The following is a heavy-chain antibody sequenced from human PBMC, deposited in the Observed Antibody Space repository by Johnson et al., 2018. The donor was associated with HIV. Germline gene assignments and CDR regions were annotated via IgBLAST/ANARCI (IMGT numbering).Heavy chain of an antibody. CDR3: AGLGGSHDAFDI. D-gene: IGHD1-26*01. J-gene: IGHJ3*02. Sequence: VHLVESGGGLVQPGGSLRLSCAASGFTFSSYAMSWVRQAPGKGLEWVSVIYSGGSTYQADSVKGRFTISRDNSKNTLYLQMNSLRAEDMAVYYCAGLGGSHDAFDIWGQGTMVTVSS. V-gene: IGHV3-66*01. CDR1: GFTFSSYA. CDR2: IYSGGST.